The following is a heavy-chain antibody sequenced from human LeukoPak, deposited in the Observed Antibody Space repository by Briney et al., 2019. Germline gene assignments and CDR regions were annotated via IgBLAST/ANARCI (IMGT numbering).Heavy chain of an antibody. D-gene: IGHD2-2*01. Sequence: GASVKVSCKASGYTFTGYYIHWVRQAPGQGLEWLGWINPNSGGTNYAQEFQGRVTMTRDTSISTAYMELSSLISDDTAVYYCARDSCSLSSCPFFGYWGQGILVTVSS. J-gene: IGHJ4*02. CDR1: GYTFTGYY. V-gene: IGHV1-2*02. CDR2: INPNSGGT. CDR3: ARDSCSLSSCPFFGY.